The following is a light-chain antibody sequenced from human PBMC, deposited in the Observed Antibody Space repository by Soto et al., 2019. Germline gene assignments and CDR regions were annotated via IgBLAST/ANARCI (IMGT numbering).Light chain of an antibody. Sequence: DIQMTQSPSSLSASVGDRVTIACRASQGISNSLAWYQQKPGKVPKLLIYGASTLQSGVPSRFSGSGSGTDFTLTISSLQPEDVATYFCQKYNSAPWTFGQGTKVEIK. CDR1: QGISNS. CDR2: GAS. J-gene: IGKJ1*01. CDR3: QKYNSAPWT. V-gene: IGKV1-27*01.